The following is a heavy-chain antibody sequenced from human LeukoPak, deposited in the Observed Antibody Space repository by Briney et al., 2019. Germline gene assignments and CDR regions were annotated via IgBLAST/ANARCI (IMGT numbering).Heavy chain of an antibody. V-gene: IGHV1-46*01. D-gene: IGHD5-18*01. Sequence: ASVKVSCKASGYTFTSYYIHWVRQAPGQGLEWMGIINPSGGSTSYAQKFQGRVTMTRDMSTSTVYMELSSLRSEDTAVYYCARARSSYGYGDAFDIWGQGTMVTVSS. CDR1: GYTFTSYY. CDR2: INPSGGST. CDR3: ARARSSYGYGDAFDI. J-gene: IGHJ3*02.